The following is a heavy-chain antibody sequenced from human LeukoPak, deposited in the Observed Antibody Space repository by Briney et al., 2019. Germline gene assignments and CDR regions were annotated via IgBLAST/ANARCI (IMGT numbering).Heavy chain of an antibody. CDR3: AKELYFGSGSYPDY. Sequence: GGSLRLSCAASGFTFSSYGMDWVRQAQGKGMEWVAVISHDGRDSNYADSGRGGFTISRDNSKNTVYLQMSSLRPEDTAVYFCAKELYFGSGSYPDYWGQGTLVRVPS. CDR2: ISHDGRDS. V-gene: IGHV3-30*18. D-gene: IGHD3-10*01. CDR1: GFTFSSYG. J-gene: IGHJ4*02.